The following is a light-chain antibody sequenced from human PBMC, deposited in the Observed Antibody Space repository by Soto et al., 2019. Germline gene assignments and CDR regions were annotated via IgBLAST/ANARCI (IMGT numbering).Light chain of an antibody. CDR3: QSYDSSLSVVV. CDR1: SSNIGAGYD. CDR2: GPS. J-gene: IGLJ2*01. Sequence: QLVLTQPPSVSGAPGQRVTISCTGSSSNIGAGYDVHWYQQFPGTAPKLLIYGPSNRPSGVPDRFSASQSGTSASLAITGLQAEDEADYYCQSYDSSLSVVVFGGGTK. V-gene: IGLV1-40*01.